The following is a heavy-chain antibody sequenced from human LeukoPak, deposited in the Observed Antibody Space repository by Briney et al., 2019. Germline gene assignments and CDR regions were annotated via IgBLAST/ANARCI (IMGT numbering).Heavy chain of an antibody. Sequence: ASVNVSCKASGGTFSSYAISWVRQAPGQGLEWMGGIIPIFGTANYAQKFQGRVTITADESTSTAYMELSSLRSEDTAVYYCASGSYYYYMDVWGKGTTVTVSS. CDR2: IIPIFGTA. J-gene: IGHJ6*03. CDR1: GGTFSSYA. V-gene: IGHV1-69*13. CDR3: ASGSYYYYMDV.